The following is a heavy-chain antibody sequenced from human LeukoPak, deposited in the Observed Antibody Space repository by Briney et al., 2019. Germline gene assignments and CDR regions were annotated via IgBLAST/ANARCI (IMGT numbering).Heavy chain of an antibody. V-gene: IGHV3-74*01. D-gene: IGHD6-19*01. CDR3: ASRVNSGWSFDY. J-gene: IGHJ4*02. CDR2: INSDGSST. CDR1: GFTFSSYW. Sequence: GGSLRLSCAASGFTFSSYWMHWVRQAPGKGLVWVSRINSDGSSTSYADSAKGRFTISRDNAKNTLYLQMNSLRAEDTAVYYCASRVNSGWSFDYWGQGTLVTVSS.